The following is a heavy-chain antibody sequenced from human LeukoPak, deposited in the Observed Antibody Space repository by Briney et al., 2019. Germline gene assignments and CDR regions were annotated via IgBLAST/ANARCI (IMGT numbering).Heavy chain of an antibody. V-gene: IGHV3-48*01. CDR3: AGITIFGVVKDH. D-gene: IGHD3-3*01. CDR2: ISSSSSTI. J-gene: IGHJ4*02. Sequence: PGGPLRLSCAASGFTFSSYSMNWVRQAPGKGLEWVSYISSSSSTIYYADSVKGRFTISRDNAKNSLYLQMNSLRAEDTAVYYCAGITIFGVVKDHWGQGTLVTVSS. CDR1: GFTFSSYS.